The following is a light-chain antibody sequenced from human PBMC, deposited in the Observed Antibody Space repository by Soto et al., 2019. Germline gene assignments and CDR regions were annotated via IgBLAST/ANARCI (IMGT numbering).Light chain of an antibody. J-gene: IGLJ1*01. CDR1: SSDVGGYNY. V-gene: IGLV2-8*01. Sequence: QSALTQPPSASRSPGQSVTISCTGTSSDVGGYNYVSWYQQHPGKAPKLMIYEVSKRPSGVPDRFSGSKSGNTASLTVSGLQAEDEFDYYCSTYTGSNNPYVFGTGTKVTVL. CDR3: STYTGSNNPYV. CDR2: EVS.